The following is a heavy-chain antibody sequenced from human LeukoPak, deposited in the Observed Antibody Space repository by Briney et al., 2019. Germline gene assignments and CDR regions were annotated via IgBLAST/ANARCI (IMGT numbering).Heavy chain of an antibody. D-gene: IGHD2/OR15-2a*01. V-gene: IGHV4-61*02. J-gene: IGHJ6*03. CDR1: GVSINTGNYY. CDR3: ERVVSSVYYYMDV. CDR2: IFTGGTT. Sequence: SETLSLTCSVSGVSINTGNYYWTWIRQPAGKGLQWIGRIFTGGTTNYNPSLQSRVTISMDTSKSQVSLRLRSVTAADTAVYYCERVVSSVYYYMDVWGKGTWVTVSS.